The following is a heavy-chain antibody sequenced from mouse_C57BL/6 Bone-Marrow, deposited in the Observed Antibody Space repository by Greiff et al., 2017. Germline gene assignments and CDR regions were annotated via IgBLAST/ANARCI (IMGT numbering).Heavy chain of an antibody. D-gene: IGHD1-1*01. CDR3: AKPITTVVAPYAMDY. CDR1: GYTFTTYP. Sequence: QVHVKQSGAELVKPGASVKMSCKASGYTFTTYPIEWMKQNHGKSLEWIGNFHPYNDDTKYNEKFKGKATLTVEKSSSTVYLELSRLTSDDSAVYYCAKPITTVVAPYAMDYWGQGTSVTVSS. J-gene: IGHJ4*01. CDR2: FHPYNDDT. V-gene: IGHV1-47*01.